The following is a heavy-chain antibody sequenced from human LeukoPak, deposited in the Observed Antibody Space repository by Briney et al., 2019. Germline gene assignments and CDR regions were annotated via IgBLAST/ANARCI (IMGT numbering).Heavy chain of an antibody. CDR1: GYTFTGYY. CDR3: AGPWDQVGFDP. V-gene: IGHV1-2*02. Sequence: ASVKVSCKASGYTFTGYYLHWVRQATGHGLEWMGWIYPKTGGTSYAQKFQGRVTMTRDTSISTAYMELIGLISDDTAVYYCAGPWDQVGFDPWGQGTLVSVSS. D-gene: IGHD1-26*01. J-gene: IGHJ5*02. CDR2: IYPKTGGT.